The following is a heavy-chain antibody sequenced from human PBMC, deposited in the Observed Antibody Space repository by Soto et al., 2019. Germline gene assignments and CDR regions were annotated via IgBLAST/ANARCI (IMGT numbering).Heavy chain of an antibody. CDR1: GCSISSYY. CDR2: IYYSGST. J-gene: IGHJ4*02. V-gene: IGHV4-59*08. D-gene: IGHD4-17*01. CDR3: ARRYGDYFDY. Sequence: SETLSLTCPVSGCSISSYYWSWIRQPPGKGLEWIGYIYYSGSTNYNPSLKSRVTISVDTSKNQFSLKLSSVTAADTAVYYCARRYGDYFDYWGQGTLVTVSS.